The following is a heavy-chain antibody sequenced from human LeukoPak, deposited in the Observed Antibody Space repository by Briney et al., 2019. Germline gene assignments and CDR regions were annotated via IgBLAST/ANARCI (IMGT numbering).Heavy chain of an antibody. Sequence: GGSLRLSCAASGFTFSSYAMSWVRQAPGKGLEWVSAISGSGGRTYYADSVKGRFTISRDNSKNTLYLQMNSLRAEDTAVYYCATPTSHYYDSSGYRLGGGFDYWGQGTLVTVSS. D-gene: IGHD3-22*01. CDR1: GFTFSSYA. CDR3: ATPTSHYYDSSGYRLGGGFDY. J-gene: IGHJ4*02. CDR2: ISGSGGRT. V-gene: IGHV3-23*01.